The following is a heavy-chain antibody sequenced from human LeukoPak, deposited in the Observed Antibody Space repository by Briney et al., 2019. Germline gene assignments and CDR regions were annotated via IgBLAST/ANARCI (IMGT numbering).Heavy chain of an antibody. CDR1: GFTFSSYW. J-gene: IGHJ4*02. D-gene: IGHD5-24*01. CDR2: INTDGSYT. CDR3: AMDLTGYNDY. Sequence: PGGSLRLTCAASGFTFSSYWMHWVRQAPGKGLVWVSRINTDGSYTTYADSVKGRFTISRDNAKNTLYLQMNSLRAEDTAVYYCAMDLTGYNDYWGQGTLVTVSS. V-gene: IGHV3-74*01.